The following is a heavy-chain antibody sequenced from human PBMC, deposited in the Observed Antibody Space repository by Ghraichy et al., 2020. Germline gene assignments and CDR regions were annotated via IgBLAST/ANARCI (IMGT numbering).Heavy chain of an antibody. D-gene: IGHD2-8*02. CDR1: GFIVSSNY. V-gene: IGHV3-66*01. J-gene: IGHJ6*02. CDR3: ATGSTGHFYYCMDV. Sequence: GGSLRLSCAASGFIVSSNYMSWVRQAPGKGLEWVSIVYGGATTDYAESVKGRFTISRDDSRNTVFLQMNNLGAEDTALYFCATGSTGHFYYCMDVWGQGTTVTVSS. CDR2: VYGGATT.